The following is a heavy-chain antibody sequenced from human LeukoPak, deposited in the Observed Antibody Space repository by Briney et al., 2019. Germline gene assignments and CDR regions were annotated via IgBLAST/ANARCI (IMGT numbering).Heavy chain of an antibody. CDR1: GFTFSDYY. J-gene: IGHJ4*02. V-gene: IGHV3-11*05. D-gene: IGHD1-26*01. CDR3: ARVGDIVGADYYFDY. Sequence: PGGSLRLSCAASGFTFSDYYMSWIRQAPGKGLGWVSYISSSSSYTNYADSVKGRFTISRDNAKNSLYLQMNSLRAEDTAVYYCARVGDIVGADYYFDYWGQGTLVTVSS. CDR2: ISSSSSYT.